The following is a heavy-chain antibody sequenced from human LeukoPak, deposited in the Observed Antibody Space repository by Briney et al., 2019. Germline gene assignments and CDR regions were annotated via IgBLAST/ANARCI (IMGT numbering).Heavy chain of an antibody. Sequence: SETLSLTCTVSGGSIGRYYWSWVRQPPGQRLEWIGYIYYNGDTDYNPSLKSRVTVSVDTAKNQFSLKLSSVTAADTAVYYCARHRSAVAGDYTYWYFDLWGRGALVTASS. CDR1: GGSIGRYY. CDR3: ARHRSAVAGDYTYWYFDL. CDR2: IYYNGDT. D-gene: IGHD3-10*01. J-gene: IGHJ2*01. V-gene: IGHV4-59*08.